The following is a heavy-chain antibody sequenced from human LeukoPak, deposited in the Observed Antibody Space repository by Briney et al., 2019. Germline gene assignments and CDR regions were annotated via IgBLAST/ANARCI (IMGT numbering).Heavy chain of an antibody. V-gene: IGHV3-21*01. CDR1: GFTFSDYS. CDR3: ARGGRSTYFDWSPDY. J-gene: IGHJ4*02. D-gene: IGHD3-9*01. Sequence: GGSLRLSCGASGFTFSDYSMNWVRQAPGKGLEWVSSICSSSTYIYYADSVKGRFTISRDNARNSLYLQVNSLRADDTAVYYCARGGRSTYFDWSPDYWGQGTLVTVSS. CDR2: ICSSSTYI.